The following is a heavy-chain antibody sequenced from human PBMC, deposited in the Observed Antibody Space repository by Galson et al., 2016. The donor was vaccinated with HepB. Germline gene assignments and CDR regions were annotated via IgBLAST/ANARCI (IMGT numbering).Heavy chain of an antibody. Sequence: SETLSLTCTVSGASVSSNTYYWTWIRQPPGKGLEWIANMYYSGRTDSNPSLKSRVTKSVDTSKNQITLKLSSVTAADTAVYYCARVGGGYCISTTCYAGWFDPWGQGIPVIVSS. D-gene: IGHD2-2*01. J-gene: IGHJ5*02. CDR2: MYYSGRT. CDR3: ARVGGGYCISTTCYAGWFDP. V-gene: IGHV4-61*01. CDR1: GASVSSNTYY.